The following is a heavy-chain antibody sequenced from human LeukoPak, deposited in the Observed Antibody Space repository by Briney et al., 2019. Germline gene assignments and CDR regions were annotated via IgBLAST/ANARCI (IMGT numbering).Heavy chain of an antibody. CDR2: IYTSGST. D-gene: IGHD6-13*01. Sequence: SETLSLTCAVYGGSFSSYYWSWIRQPAGKGLEWIGRIYTSGSTNYNPSLKSRVTMSVDTSKNQFSLKLSSVTAADTAVYYCARDGSSSWSPYYFDYWGQGTLVTVSS. CDR1: GGSFSSYY. V-gene: IGHV4-4*07. J-gene: IGHJ4*02. CDR3: ARDGSSSWSPYYFDY.